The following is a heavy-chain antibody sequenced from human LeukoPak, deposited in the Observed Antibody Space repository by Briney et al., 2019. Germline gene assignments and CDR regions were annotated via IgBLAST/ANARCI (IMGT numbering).Heavy chain of an antibody. V-gene: IGHV3-7*01. CDR3: ARSDSKSTVGH. CDR1: GFTFSTYW. D-gene: IGHD1-26*01. J-gene: IGHJ4*02. Sequence: GGSLRLSCAASGFTFSTYWMSWVRQAPGKGLEWVANIDLDGSQKYYVDSVKGRFTVSRDNAENSLYLQINSLRADDTAVYYCARSDSKSTVGHWGQGTLVTVFS. CDR2: IDLDGSQK.